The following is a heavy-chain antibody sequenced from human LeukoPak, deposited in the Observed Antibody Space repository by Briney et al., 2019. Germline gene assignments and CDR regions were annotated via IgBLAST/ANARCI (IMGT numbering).Heavy chain of an antibody. CDR2: VAHTGST. V-gene: IGHV4-4*02. CDR1: GDSVSSSHW. D-gene: IGHD1-20*01. Sequence: PSETLSLTCAVSGDSVSSSHWWSWVRQPPGKGLEWIGEVAHTGSTKFTPSLRSRATISIDWSKNQFSLNLTSVTAADTATYFCARLVVYNWTPRAFDVWGKGTTVTISS. J-gene: IGHJ6*04. CDR3: ARLVVYNWTPRAFDV.